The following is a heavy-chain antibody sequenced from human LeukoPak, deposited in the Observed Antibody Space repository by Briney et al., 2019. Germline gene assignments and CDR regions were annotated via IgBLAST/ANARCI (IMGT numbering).Heavy chain of an antibody. CDR3: ARGTDPTAFDY. V-gene: IGHV4-34*01. CDR2: INHSGST. Sequence: SETLSLTCAVYGGSFSGYYWSWIRQPPGKGLEWIGEINHSGSTNYNPSLKSRVTISVDTSKNQFSLKLSSVTAADTAVYYCARGTDPTAFDYWGQGTLVTVSS. J-gene: IGHJ4*02. CDR1: GGSFSGYY.